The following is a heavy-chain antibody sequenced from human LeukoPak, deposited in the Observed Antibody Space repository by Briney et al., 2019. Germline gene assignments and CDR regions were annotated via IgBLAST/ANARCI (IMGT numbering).Heavy chain of an antibody. CDR3: AREFKEYCSSTSCYHRYFDY. D-gene: IGHD2-2*01. J-gene: IGHJ4*02. V-gene: IGHV4-30-4*08. Sequence: PSETLSLTCTVSGGSISSGDYYWPWIPQPPGKGLEWIGYIYYSGSTYYHPSLKSRVTISVDTSKNQFSLKLSPVTAADTAVYYCAREFKEYCSSTSCYHRYFDYWGQGTLVTVSS. CDR1: GGSISSGDYY. CDR2: IYYSGST.